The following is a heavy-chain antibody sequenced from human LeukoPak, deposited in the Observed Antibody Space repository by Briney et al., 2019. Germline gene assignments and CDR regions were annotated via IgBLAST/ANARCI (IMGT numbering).Heavy chain of an antibody. CDR3: ARTSYSSGSDPYFDY. J-gene: IGHJ4*02. V-gene: IGHV4-61*05. CDR2: IYYSGST. Sequence: SETLSLTCTVSGGSISSSSYYWSWIRQPPGKGLERIGYIYYSGSTNYNPSLKSRVTISVDTSKNQFSLKLSSVTAADTAVYYCARTSYSSGSDPYFDYWGQGTLVTVSS. D-gene: IGHD3-10*01. CDR1: GGSISSSSYY.